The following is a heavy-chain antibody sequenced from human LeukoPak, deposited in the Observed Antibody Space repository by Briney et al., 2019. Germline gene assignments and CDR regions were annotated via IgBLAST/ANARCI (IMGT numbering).Heavy chain of an antibody. D-gene: IGHD2/OR15-2a*01. CDR1: GFTFSTYS. Sequence: TGGSLRFSCAASGFTFSTYSMNWVRQAPGKGLVWVSAITSSSSNIYYADSVKGRFTISRDNAKNSLYLQMNSLRAEDTAVYYCARSNLNDYWGQGTLVTVSS. J-gene: IGHJ4*02. CDR2: ITSSSSNI. V-gene: IGHV3-21*01. CDR3: ARSNLNDY.